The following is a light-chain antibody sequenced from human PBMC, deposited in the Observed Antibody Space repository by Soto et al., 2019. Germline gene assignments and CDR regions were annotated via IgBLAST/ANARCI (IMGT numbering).Light chain of an antibody. CDR2: DAS. V-gene: IGKV1-33*01. CDR3: QQYESXXLT. CDR1: QDINKN. J-gene: IGKJ5*01. Sequence: DIQMTQSPSSLSASVGDRVTITCQASQDINKNLIWYQQKPGKAPKLLIYDASDLETGVQSRFSGSGSGTGFTFTISXLXXEDFATYYCQQYESXXLTFGQGTRLEIK.